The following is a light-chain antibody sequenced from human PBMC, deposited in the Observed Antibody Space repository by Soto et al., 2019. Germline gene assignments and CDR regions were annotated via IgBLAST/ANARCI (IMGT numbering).Light chain of an antibody. CDR3: QQYNNWPT. Sequence: EVVVTQSPATLSVSPGERATLFCRASQSVDSAYLAWFQHKPGQAPRLLIYGASTRATGIPARFSGSGSGTEFTLTISSLQSEDFAVYYCQQYNNWPTFGQGTKVDIK. V-gene: IGKV3-15*01. J-gene: IGKJ1*01. CDR1: QSVDSAY. CDR2: GAS.